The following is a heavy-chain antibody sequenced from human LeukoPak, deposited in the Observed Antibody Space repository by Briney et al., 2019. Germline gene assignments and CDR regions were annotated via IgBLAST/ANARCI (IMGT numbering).Heavy chain of an antibody. CDR2: ISSSSSTI. CDR1: GFTFSSYS. V-gene: IGHV3-48*04. Sequence: QPGGSLRLSCAASGFTFSSYSMNWVRQAPGKGLEWVSYISSSSSTIYYADSVKGRFTISRDNAKNSLYLQMNSLRAEDTAVYYCARVGYVWGSYRYHTAFDYWGQGTLVTVSS. D-gene: IGHD3-16*02. CDR3: ARVGYVWGSYRYHTAFDY. J-gene: IGHJ4*02.